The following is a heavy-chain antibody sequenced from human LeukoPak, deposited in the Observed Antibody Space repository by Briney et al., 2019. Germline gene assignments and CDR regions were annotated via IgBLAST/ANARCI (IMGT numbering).Heavy chain of an antibody. Sequence: SVKVSSKASGGTFSSYAISWVRQAPGQGLEWMGGIIPIFGTANYAQKFQGRVTITADESTSTAYMELSSLRSEDTAVYYCARGGLIAVAGTQDAFDIWGQGTMVTVSS. CDR2: IIPIFGTA. CDR1: GGTFSSYA. J-gene: IGHJ3*02. CDR3: ARGGLIAVAGTQDAFDI. V-gene: IGHV1-69*01. D-gene: IGHD6-19*01.